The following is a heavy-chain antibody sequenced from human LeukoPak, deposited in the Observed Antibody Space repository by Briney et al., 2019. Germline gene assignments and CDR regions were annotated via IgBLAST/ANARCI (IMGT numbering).Heavy chain of an antibody. V-gene: IGHV1-69*13. Sequence: SVKVSCKASGGTFSSYAISWLRQAPGQGLEWMGGIIPIFGTANYAQKFQGRVTITADESTSTAYMELSSLRSEDTAVYYCARSGSRSQLWLDYWGQGTLVTVSS. CDR2: IIPIFGTA. CDR1: GGTFSSYA. D-gene: IGHD5-18*01. CDR3: ARSGSRSQLWLDY. J-gene: IGHJ4*02.